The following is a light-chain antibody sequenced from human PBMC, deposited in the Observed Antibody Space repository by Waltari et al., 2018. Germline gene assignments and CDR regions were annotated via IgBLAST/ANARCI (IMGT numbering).Light chain of an antibody. CDR1: RDIANN. CDR3: QQGYDFPCT. Sequence: IQLPQSPSSLSASIGETVPISCRASRDIANNLNWYQQQSGKAPKLLIYRASSLQSGVPSRFSGSGSGTDFSLTISSLQPEDFATYYCQQGYDFPCTFGRGTKVEIK. J-gene: IGKJ4*01. CDR2: RAS. V-gene: IGKV1-6*02.